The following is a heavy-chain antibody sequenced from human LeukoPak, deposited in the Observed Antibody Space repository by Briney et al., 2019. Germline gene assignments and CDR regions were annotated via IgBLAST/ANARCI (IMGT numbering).Heavy chain of an antibody. CDR2: ITVSGSTV. V-gene: IGHV3-11*01. Sequence: PGGSLRLSCAATGFNFRDYYMSWIRQAPGKGLEWISYITVSGSTVYYADSVKGRFTISRENAWNSLYLQMDGLRAEDTAVYYCARDRGIVLPDTSYYMDVWGKGTTVTVSS. CDR1: GFNFRDYY. D-gene: IGHD1-26*01. J-gene: IGHJ6*03. CDR3: ARDRGIVLPDTSYYMDV.